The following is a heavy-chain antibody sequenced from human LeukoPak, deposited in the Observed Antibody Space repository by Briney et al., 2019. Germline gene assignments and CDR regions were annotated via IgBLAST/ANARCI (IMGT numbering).Heavy chain of an antibody. CDR3: ARGLQYFDWLSGWFDP. J-gene: IGHJ5*02. CDR2: IYYSGTT. V-gene: IGHV4-30-4*01. Sequence: SETLSLTCTVSGASITSGDYNWSWIRQPPGKGLQWIGFIYYSGTTYYSPSLKSRITISVDTSKNQFSLKVTSVTAADTAVYYCARGLQYFDWLSGWFDPWGQGTLVTVSS. CDR1: GASITSGDYN. D-gene: IGHD3-9*01.